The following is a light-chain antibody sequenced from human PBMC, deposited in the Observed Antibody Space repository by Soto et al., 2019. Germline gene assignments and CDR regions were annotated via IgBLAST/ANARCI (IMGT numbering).Light chain of an antibody. V-gene: IGKV1-27*01. CDR3: QKYNRLPIT. CDR1: QTIGNF. CDR2: AAA. J-gene: IGKJ5*01. Sequence: DIQMTQSPSALSASIGDRVTITCRASQTIGNFLAWYQQRPGKVPRLLIYAAAALQSGVPSRFSGSGSGLDFTLTIASLQAEDVGTYYCQKYNRLPITFGQGTRLDI.